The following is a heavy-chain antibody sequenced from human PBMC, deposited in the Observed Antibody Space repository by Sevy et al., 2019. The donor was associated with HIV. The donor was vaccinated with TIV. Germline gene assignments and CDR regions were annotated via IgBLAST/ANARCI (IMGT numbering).Heavy chain of an antibody. D-gene: IGHD2-2*01. V-gene: IGHV3-7*03. CDR1: GFTFSNYW. J-gene: IGHJ6*02. Sequence: GRSLRLSCAASGFTFSNYWMTWVRQAPGKGLEWVANIKRDGSERYYVASVKGRFTISRDNAKNSLYLQMNSLRADDTAVYYCARDCSSTTCLCGLDVWGQGTTVTVSS. CDR3: ARDCSSTTCLCGLDV. CDR2: IKRDGSER.